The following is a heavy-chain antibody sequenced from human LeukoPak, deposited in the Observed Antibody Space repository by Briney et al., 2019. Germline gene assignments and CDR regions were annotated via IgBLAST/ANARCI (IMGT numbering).Heavy chain of an antibody. CDR1: GFTFSSYE. V-gene: IGHV3-48*03. Sequence: GSLRLSCAASGFTFSSYEMNWVRQAPGKGLEWVSYISSSGSTIYYADSVKGRFTISRDNAKNSLYLQMNSLRAEDTVVYYCARDSFRYYYDSSGTTDSEYFQHWGQGTLVTVSS. J-gene: IGHJ1*01. CDR2: ISSSGSTI. D-gene: IGHD3-22*01. CDR3: ARDSFRYYYDSSGTTDSEYFQH.